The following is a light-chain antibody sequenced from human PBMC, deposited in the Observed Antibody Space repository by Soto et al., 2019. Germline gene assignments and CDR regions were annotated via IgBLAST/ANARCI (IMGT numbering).Light chain of an antibody. Sequence: DIVMTQSPDSLAVSLGERATINCKSSQSVLYNCNNKNYLSGYQQKPGQPPKVLIYWTSARESGVPDRFSGSGSGTDFTLTISRLQAEDVEVYYCQQYYIVRPPFGQGTKVEIE. V-gene: IGKV4-1*01. CDR1: QSVLYNCNNKNY. CDR2: WTS. J-gene: IGKJ1*01. CDR3: QQYYIVRPP.